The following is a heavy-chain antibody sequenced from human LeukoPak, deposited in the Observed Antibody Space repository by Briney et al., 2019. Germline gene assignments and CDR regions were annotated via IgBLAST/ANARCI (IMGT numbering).Heavy chain of an antibody. J-gene: IGHJ4*02. CDR1: GGSISGYY. CDR2: ISYSGST. D-gene: IGHD6-19*01. CDR3: ARRGSGWPFDY. V-gene: IGHV4-59*08. Sequence: SETLSLTCTVSGGSISGYYWSWIRQPPGKGLEWIGYISYSGSTNYNPSLKSRVTISVDTPKNQFSLKLSSVTAADTAVYYCARRGSGWPFDYWGQGTLVTVSS.